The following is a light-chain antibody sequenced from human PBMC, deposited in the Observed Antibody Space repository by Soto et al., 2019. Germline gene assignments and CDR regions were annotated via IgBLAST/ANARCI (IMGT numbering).Light chain of an antibody. CDR1: SSNIGAGYD. CDR2: GNS. CDR3: QSYDSSLSAGV. V-gene: IGLV1-40*01. Sequence: QSVLTQPPSVSGAPGQRVTISCTGSSSNIGAGYDVHWYQQLPGTAPKLLIYGNSNRPSGVPDRFSGSKSGTSASLAITGLQAGDEADYYCQSYDSSLSAGVFGGGTKLTVL. J-gene: IGLJ3*02.